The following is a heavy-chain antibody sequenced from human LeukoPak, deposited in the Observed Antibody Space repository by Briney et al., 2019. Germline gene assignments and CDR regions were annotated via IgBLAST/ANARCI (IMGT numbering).Heavy chain of an antibody. CDR1: GGSISSSSYY. Sequence: SETLSLTCTVSGGSISSSSYYWGWIRQPPGKGLEWIGSIYYSGSTYYNPSLKSRVTISVDTSKNQFSLKLSSVTAADTAVYYCARRAQGGGSFPEYYFDYWGQGTLVTVSS. CDR2: IYYSGST. J-gene: IGHJ4*02. V-gene: IGHV4-39*07. D-gene: IGHD1-26*01. CDR3: ARRAQGGGSFPEYYFDY.